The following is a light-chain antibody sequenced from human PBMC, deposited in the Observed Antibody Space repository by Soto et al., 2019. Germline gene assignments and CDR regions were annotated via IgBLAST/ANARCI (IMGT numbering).Light chain of an antibody. J-gene: IGLJ1*01. V-gene: IGLV2-23*01. CDR1: SSDVGSYNL. Sequence: QSLLAQPASVSGSPGQSITISCTGTSSDVGSYNLVSWYQQHPGKAPKLMIYEGSKRPSGVSNRFSGSKSGNTASLTISGLQAEDEADYYCCSYAGSRTYVVGHGTKVTVL. CDR3: CSYAGSRTYV. CDR2: EGS.